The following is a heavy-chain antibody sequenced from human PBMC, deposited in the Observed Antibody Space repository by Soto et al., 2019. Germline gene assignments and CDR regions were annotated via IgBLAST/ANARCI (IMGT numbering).Heavy chain of an antibody. CDR1: GYTFTSYG. V-gene: IGHV1-18*04. D-gene: IGHD6-19*01. CDR2: ISAYNGNT. CDR3: ARVEVAGYWYFDL. Sequence: ASVKVSCKASGYTFTSYGSSWVRQAPGQGLEWMGWISAYNGNTNYAQKLQGRVTMTTDTSTSTAYMEPRSLRSDDTAVYYCARVEVAGYWYFDLWGRGTLVTVSS. J-gene: IGHJ2*01.